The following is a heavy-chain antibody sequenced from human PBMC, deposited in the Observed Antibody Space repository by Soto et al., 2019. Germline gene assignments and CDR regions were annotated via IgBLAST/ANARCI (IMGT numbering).Heavy chain of an antibody. CDR1: GFTFSSYA. CDR3: AKDGLLYCSGGSCFDYYGMDV. J-gene: IGHJ6*02. D-gene: IGHD2-15*01. V-gene: IGHV3-23*01. Sequence: GGSLRLSCAASGFTFSSYAMSWVRQAPGKGLEWVSAISGSGGSTYYADSVKGRFTISRDNSKNTLYLQMNSLRAEDMAVYYCAKDGLLYCSGGSCFDYYGMDVWGQGTTVTVSS. CDR2: ISGSGGST.